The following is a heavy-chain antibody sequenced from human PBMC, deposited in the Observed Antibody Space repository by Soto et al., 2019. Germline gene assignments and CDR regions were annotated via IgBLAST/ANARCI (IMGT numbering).Heavy chain of an antibody. CDR1: GGSISSYY. J-gene: IGHJ4*02. CDR3: ARHATRSYDY. V-gene: IGHV4-59*08. Sequence: WETLSLTCTVSGGSISSYYWSWIRQPPGKGLECIGYIYYNGNTNYNPSLKSRVTISVDTSKNQFTLNLNSVTAADTAVYYCARHATRSYDYWGQGTLVTVSS. CDR2: IYYNGNT.